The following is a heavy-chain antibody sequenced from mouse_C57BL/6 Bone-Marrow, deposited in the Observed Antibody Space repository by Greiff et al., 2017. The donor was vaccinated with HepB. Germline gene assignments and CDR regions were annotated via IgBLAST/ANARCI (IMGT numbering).Heavy chain of an antibody. D-gene: IGHD1-1*01. CDR2: IYPRSGNT. CDR3: ARRGYYGSRAWFAY. Sequence: VKLQQSGAELARPGASVKLSCKASGYTFTSYGISWVKQRTGQGLEWIGEIYPRSGNTYYNEKFKGKATLTADKSSSTAYMELRSLTSEDSAVYFCARRGYYGSRAWFAYWGQGTLVTVSA. V-gene: IGHV1-81*01. CDR1: GYTFTSYG. J-gene: IGHJ3*01.